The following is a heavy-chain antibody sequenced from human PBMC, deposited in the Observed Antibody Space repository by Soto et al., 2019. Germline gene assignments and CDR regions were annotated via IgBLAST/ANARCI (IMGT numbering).Heavy chain of an antibody. Sequence: EVQLVESGGGLVQPGGSLRLSCAASGFTFSSYWMHWVRQAPGKGLVWVSRINSDGSSTSYADSVKGRFTISRDNAKNTLYLQTNSLRAEDTAVYYCAVAVAGPTAICYWGQGTLVTVSS. CDR2: INSDGSST. V-gene: IGHV3-74*01. D-gene: IGHD6-19*01. CDR3: AVAVAGPTAICY. J-gene: IGHJ4*02. CDR1: GFTFSSYW.